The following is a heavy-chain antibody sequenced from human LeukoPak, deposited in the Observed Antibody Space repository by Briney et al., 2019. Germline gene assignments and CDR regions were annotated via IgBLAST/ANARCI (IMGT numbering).Heavy chain of an antibody. CDR2: IYYSGST. CDR1: GGSISSSSYY. Sequence: PSETLSLTCTVSGGSISSSSYYWGWIRQPPGKGLEWIGSIYYSGSTYYNPSLKSRLTISVDTSKNQFSLKLSSVTAADTAVYYCARGRRITFGGIIVPFDYWGQGTVVTVSS. V-gene: IGHV4-39*01. CDR3: ARGRRITFGGIIVPFDY. D-gene: IGHD3-16*02. J-gene: IGHJ4*02.